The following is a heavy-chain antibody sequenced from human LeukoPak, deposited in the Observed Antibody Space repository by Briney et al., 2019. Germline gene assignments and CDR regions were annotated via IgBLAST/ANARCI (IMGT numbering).Heavy chain of an antibody. Sequence: SETLSLTCTVSGGSISSYHGSWLRQPPGEGLEWLGYIYYSGNTEYKPSLKSRVAMSVDTSKTQFSLRLSSVTAADTAVYYCARSTGSTMFIDYWGQGTLVTVSS. J-gene: IGHJ4*02. D-gene: IGHD3-10*02. V-gene: IGHV4-59*13. CDR2: IYYSGNT. CDR3: ARSTGSTMFIDY. CDR1: GGSISSYH.